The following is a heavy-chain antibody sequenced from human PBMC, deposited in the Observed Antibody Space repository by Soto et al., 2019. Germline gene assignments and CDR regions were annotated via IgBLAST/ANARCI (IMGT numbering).Heavy chain of an antibody. D-gene: IGHD3-22*01. V-gene: IGHV3-7*03. J-gene: IGHJ4*02. CDR3: ARRVLYERSVYRPFDY. Sequence: PWGSLRLSCVTSGFTFSDYCMTWVRQAPGRGLEWVATINADGSEKYYVGSMKGRFTISRDNAKNSLHLQMDSLRAEDTAVYWCARRVLYERSVYRPFDYWGQGILVTVSS. CDR1: GFTFSDYC. CDR2: INADGSEK.